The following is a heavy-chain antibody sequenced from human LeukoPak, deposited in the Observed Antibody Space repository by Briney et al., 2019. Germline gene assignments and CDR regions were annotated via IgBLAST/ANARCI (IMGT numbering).Heavy chain of an antibody. D-gene: IGHD6-13*01. CDR2: ISGGTDST. CDR3: VQQYSSIWSVGDY. Sequence: GGSLRLSCATSGFTFSTYAMSWVRQAPGKGLEWVSAISGGTDSTYYTDSVKGRFTISRDTAKNTLYLQMNSLRAEDTAVYYCVQQYSSIWSVGDYWGQGTLVTVSS. J-gene: IGHJ4*02. CDR1: GFTFSTYA. V-gene: IGHV3-23*01.